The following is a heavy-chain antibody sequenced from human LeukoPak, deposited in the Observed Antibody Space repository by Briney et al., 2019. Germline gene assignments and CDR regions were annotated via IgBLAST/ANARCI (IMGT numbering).Heavy chain of an antibody. Sequence: GASVKVSCKASGYTFTTYEIIWVRQAPGQGLEWMGWINTRNGNANYAHQLQGRVTMTADTSTSTSYMELASLRFDDTAIYYCARNRLGLGLWGQGNRVTVSS. CDR1: GYTFTTYE. J-gene: IGHJ4*02. CDR2: INTRNGNA. D-gene: IGHD3-16*01. V-gene: IGHV1-18*01. CDR3: ARNRLGLGL.